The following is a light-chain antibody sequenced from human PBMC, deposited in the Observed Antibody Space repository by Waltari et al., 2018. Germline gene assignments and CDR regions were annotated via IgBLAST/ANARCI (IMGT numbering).Light chain of an antibody. Sequence: QSALTQPPSASGSPGQSVPISCTGTSSDVGCYNYVSWYQQHPGKAPKLMIYEVSKRPSGVPDRFSGSKSGNTASLTVSGLQAEDEADYYCSSYAGSNNVVFGGGTKLTVL. J-gene: IGLJ2*01. V-gene: IGLV2-8*01. CDR3: SSYAGSNNVV. CDR1: SSDVGCYNY. CDR2: EVS.